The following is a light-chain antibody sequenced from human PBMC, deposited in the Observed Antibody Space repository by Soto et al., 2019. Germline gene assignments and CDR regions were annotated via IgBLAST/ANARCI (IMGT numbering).Light chain of an antibody. V-gene: IGKV1-5*01. J-gene: IGKJ4*01. CDR2: DAS. Sequence: IQMTRSPSTLSASVENRVTIPCRASQSISSWLVWYQQKPGKAPKLLIHDASSFESGVPSRFSGSGSGTEFTLTISSLQPDDFATYYCQQYNSYSGTFGGGTKVDIK. CDR3: QQYNSYSGT. CDR1: QSISSW.